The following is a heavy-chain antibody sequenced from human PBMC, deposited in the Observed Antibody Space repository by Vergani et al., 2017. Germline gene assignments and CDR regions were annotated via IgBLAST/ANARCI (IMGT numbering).Heavy chain of an antibody. J-gene: IGHJ4*02. Sequence: QVQLQESGPGLVKPSETLSLTCPVSGGSISSYYWSWIRQPPGKGLEWIGYIYYSGSTNYNPSLKSRVTISVDTSKNQFSLKLSSVTAADTAVYYCAREGGLPGDYGFDYWGQGTLVTVSS. CDR1: GGSISSYY. CDR3: AREGGLPGDYGFDY. CDR2: IYYSGST. V-gene: IGHV4-59*01. D-gene: IGHD4-17*01.